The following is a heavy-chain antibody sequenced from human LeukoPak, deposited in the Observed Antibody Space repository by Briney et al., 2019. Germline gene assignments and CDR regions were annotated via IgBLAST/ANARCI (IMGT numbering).Heavy chain of an antibody. CDR3: ARDPLGYDILAGYTPRYFDY. CDR2: ISSSGSTI. J-gene: IGHJ4*02. CDR1: GFTFSSYE. Sequence: LPGGSLRLSCAASGFTFSSYEMNWVRQAPGKGLEWVSYISSSGSTIYYADSVKGRFTISRDNAKNSLYLQMNSLRPEDTAVYYCARDPLGYDILAGYTPRYFDYWGQGTLVTVSS. V-gene: IGHV3-48*03. D-gene: IGHD3-9*01.